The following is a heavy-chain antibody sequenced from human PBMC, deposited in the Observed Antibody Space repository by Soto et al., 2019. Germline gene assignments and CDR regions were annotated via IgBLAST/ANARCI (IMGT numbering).Heavy chain of an antibody. J-gene: IGHJ3*02. D-gene: IGHD3-22*01. CDR2: IYWDDDK. CDR1: GFSLSTIGVG. CDR3: AHRLTSPYYFDGSDDPQVFDI. Sequence: QITLKESGPPLVKPAQTLTLTCTVSGFSLSTIGVGVGWIRQPPGKALEWLALIYWDDDKRYSPSLKSRLTITKDTSQNQVVLRMTNMDPVDTATYFCAHRLTSPYYFDGSDDPQVFDIWGQGTLVAVSS. V-gene: IGHV2-5*02.